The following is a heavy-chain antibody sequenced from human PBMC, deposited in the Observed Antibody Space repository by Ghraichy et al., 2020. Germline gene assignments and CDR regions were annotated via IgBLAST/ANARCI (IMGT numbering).Heavy chain of an antibody. CDR3: ASGGWYGLTMDN. D-gene: IGHD6-19*01. V-gene: IGHV4/OR15-8*02. Sequence: SETLSLTCVVSGDSITNSNWWSWVRQPPGKDLEWIAEIHHTGNSNYNPSLQSRFSISIDKSKNHFSLSLNSITAADTAVYYCASGGWYGLTMDNWGLGTLVTVSS. CDR2: IHHTGNS. CDR1: GDSITNSNW. J-gene: IGHJ4*02.